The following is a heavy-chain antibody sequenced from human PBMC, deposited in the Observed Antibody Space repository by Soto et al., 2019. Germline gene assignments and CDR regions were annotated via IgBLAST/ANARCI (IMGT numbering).Heavy chain of an antibody. D-gene: IGHD3-10*01. J-gene: IGHJ5*02. CDR2: ISHSGSST. Sequence: EVQFLESGGGLVQPGGSLRLSCAASGVTFSNYAMNWVRQAPGKGLEWVSGISHSGSSTYYADSVKGRFTISRDNSKNTLVLQMNSLTAEDTAVYYCAKGSWGHHVSEGGNWLDPWGQGTLVTVPS. V-gene: IGHV3-23*01. CDR3: AKGSWGHHVSEGGNWLDP. CDR1: GVTFSNYA.